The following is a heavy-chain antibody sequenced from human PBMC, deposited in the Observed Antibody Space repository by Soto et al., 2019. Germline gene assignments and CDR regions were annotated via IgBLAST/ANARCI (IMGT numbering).Heavy chain of an antibody. CDR3: ARDKRGAYCGGDCYSRYYYYYGMDV. J-gene: IGHJ6*02. CDR1: GYTFTSYG. CDR2: ISAYNGNT. V-gene: IGHV1-18*04. D-gene: IGHD2-21*02. Sequence: VASVKVSCKASGYTFTSYGISWVRQAPGQGLEWMGWISAYNGNTNYAQKLQGRVTMTTDTSTSTAYMELRSLRSDDTAVYYCARDKRGAYCGGDCYSRYYYYYGMDVWGQGTTVTVS.